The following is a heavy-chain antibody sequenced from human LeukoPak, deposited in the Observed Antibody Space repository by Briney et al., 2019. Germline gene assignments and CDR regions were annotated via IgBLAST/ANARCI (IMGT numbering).Heavy chain of an antibody. J-gene: IGHJ4*02. CDR1: GFTFSNYW. Sequence: PGGSLRLSCAASGFTFSNYWMTWVRQAPGKGLEWVANIKEDGSEKYYVDSVKGRFTISRDNSKNTLYLQMNSLRAEDTAVYYCAKDGGWLRPDQGAWGDYWGQGTLVTVSS. D-gene: IGHD5-12*01. CDR3: AKDGGWLRPDQGAWGDY. CDR2: IKEDGSEK. V-gene: IGHV3-7*01.